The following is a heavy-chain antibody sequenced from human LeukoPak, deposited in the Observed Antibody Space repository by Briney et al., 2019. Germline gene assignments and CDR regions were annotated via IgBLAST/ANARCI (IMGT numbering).Heavy chain of an antibody. V-gene: IGHV4-4*02. CDR3: SRDYCSSTSCYSDLDS. CDR2: IYHSGST. J-gene: IGHJ4*02. D-gene: IGHD2-2*01. Sequence: SGTLSLTCAASEGSISSSNWWSWVRQPPGKGLEWIGEIYHSGSTNYNPSLKSRVTISVDKAKNQFSLKLSSVTAADTAVYYCSRDYCSSTSCYSDLDSWGQGTLVTVSS. CDR1: EGSISSSNW.